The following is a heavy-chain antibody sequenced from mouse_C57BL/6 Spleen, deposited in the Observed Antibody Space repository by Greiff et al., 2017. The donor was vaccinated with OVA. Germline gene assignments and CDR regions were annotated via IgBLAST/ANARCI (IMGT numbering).Heavy chain of an antibody. CDR1: GFTFSDYG. D-gene: IGHD4-1*01. J-gene: IGHJ4*01. Sequence: EVKLMESGGGLVEPGGSLKLSCAASGFTFSDYGMHWVRQAPEKGLEWVAYISSGSSTIYYADTVKGRFTISRDNAKNTLFLQMTSLRSEDTAMYYCARVLTGVMDYWGQGTSVTVSS. V-gene: IGHV5-17*01. CDR2: ISSGSSTI. CDR3: ARVLTGVMDY.